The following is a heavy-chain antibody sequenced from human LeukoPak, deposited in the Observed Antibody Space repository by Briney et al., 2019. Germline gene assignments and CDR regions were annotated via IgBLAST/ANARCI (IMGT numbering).Heavy chain of an antibody. CDR3: AKYQRQWLPKGGFDY. CDR1: GFTFSSSG. D-gene: IGHD6-19*01. V-gene: IGHV3-30*18. Sequence: GGSLRLSCAASGFTFSSSGMHWGRQAPGKGLEWVAVISYDGNNKYYADSVKGRFTISRDNSKNTLYLQMDNLRAEDTAVYYCAKYQRQWLPKGGFDYWAREPWSPSPQ. CDR2: ISYDGNNK. J-gene: IGHJ4*02.